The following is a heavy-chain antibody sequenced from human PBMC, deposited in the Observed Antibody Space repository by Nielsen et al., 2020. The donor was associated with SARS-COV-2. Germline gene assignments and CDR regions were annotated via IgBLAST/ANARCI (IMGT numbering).Heavy chain of an antibody. J-gene: IGHJ6*02. V-gene: IGHV3-30*02. D-gene: IGHD3-9*01. CDR3: AKDSEGKALIINYYYYGMDV. Sequence: DSVKGRLTISRDNSKNTLYLQIHSLRGDDTAVYYCAKDSEGKALIINYYYYGMDVWGQGTTVTVSS.